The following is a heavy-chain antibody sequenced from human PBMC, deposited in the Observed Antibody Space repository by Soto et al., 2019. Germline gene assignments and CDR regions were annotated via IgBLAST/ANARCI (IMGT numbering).Heavy chain of an antibody. J-gene: IGHJ4*02. D-gene: IGHD3-16*01. CDR3: SRYATLYNYPH. CDR1: AGTMRRGNYY. Sequence: SETLPHTCSVSAGTMRRGNYYGCWIRQPPGKGLEWIGYIYYSGSTYYNPSLKSRVTFSVDTSKHQFSLKLRSVTAADAAVSFWSRYATLYNYPHWGKGSSGTVAS. CDR2: IYYSGST. V-gene: IGHV4-30-4*01.